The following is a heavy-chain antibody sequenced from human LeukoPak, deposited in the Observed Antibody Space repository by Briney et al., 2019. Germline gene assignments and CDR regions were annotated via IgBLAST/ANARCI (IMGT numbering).Heavy chain of an antibody. CDR2: ISSSSSTI. CDR1: GFTFSSYS. V-gene: IGHV3-48*04. CDR3: ASGGQWLVAY. Sequence: GGSLRLSCAASGFTFSSYSMNWVRQAPGKGLEWVSYISSSSSTIYYADSVKGRFTISRDNAKNSLYLQMNSLRAEDTAVYYCASGGQWLVAYWGQGTLVTVSS. D-gene: IGHD6-19*01. J-gene: IGHJ4*02.